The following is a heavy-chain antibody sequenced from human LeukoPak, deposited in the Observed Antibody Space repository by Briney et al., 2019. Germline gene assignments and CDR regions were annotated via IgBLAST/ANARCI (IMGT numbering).Heavy chain of an antibody. CDR2: IWYDGSNK. V-gene: IGHV3-33*08. Sequence: GGSLRLSCAASGFTFSSYSMNWVRQAPGKGLEWVAVIWYDGSNKYYADSVKGRFTISRDNSKNTLYLQMNSLRAEDTAVYYCAGDSSGYYYFDYWGQGTLVTVSS. J-gene: IGHJ4*02. D-gene: IGHD3-22*01. CDR1: GFTFSSYS. CDR3: AGDSSGYYYFDY.